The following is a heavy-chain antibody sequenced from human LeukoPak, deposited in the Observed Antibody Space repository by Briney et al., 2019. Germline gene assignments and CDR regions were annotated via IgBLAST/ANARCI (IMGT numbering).Heavy chain of an antibody. CDR2: INWNSGSI. V-gene: IGHV3-9*01. J-gene: IGHJ4*02. CDR1: GLTFDDYA. Sequence: GGSLRLSCAASGLTFDDYAMHWVRQAPGKGLEWGSGINWNSGSIRYADPVKGRFTISRDNAKNSLYLQMNSLRAEDTAVYYCARMRSYYTGFDYWGQGTLVTVSS. CDR3: ARMRSYYTGFDY. D-gene: IGHD1-26*01.